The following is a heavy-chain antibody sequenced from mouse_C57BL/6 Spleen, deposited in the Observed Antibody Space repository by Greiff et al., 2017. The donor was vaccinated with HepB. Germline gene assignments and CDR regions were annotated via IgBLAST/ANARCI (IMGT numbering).Heavy chain of an antibody. V-gene: IGHV1-18*01. CDR3: ARGGHYYGSSYPYYFDY. Sequence: VQLKQSGPELVKPGASVKIPCKASGYTFTDYNMDWVKQSHGKSLEWIGDINPNNGGTIYNQKFKGKATLTVDKSSSTAYMELRSLTSEDTAVYYCARGGHYYGSSYPYYFDYWGQGTTLTVSS. CDR1: GYTFTDYN. CDR2: INPNNGGT. J-gene: IGHJ2*01. D-gene: IGHD1-1*01.